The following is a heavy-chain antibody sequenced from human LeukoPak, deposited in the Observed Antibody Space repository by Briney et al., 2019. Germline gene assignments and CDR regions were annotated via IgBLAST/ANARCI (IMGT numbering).Heavy chain of an antibody. V-gene: IGHV4-59*01. J-gene: IGHJ3*02. CDR2: IYYSGST. Sequence: SETLSLTCTVSGGSISSYYWSWIRQPPGKGLEWIGYIYYSGSTNYNPSLKSRVTISVDTSKNQFSLKLSSVTAADTAVYYCARVRTVTTGYHDAFDIWGQGTMVTASS. D-gene: IGHD4-17*01. CDR3: ARVRTVTTGYHDAFDI. CDR1: GGSISSYY.